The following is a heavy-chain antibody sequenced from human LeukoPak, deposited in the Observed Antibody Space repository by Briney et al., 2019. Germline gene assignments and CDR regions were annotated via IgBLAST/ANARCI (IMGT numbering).Heavy chain of an antibody. V-gene: IGHV3-11*01. D-gene: IGHD1-26*01. CDR3: AREARATPDF. CDR2: ITNSGDFV. CDR1: GFRFSGHY. Sequence: GSLRLSCAASGFRFSGHYMSWIRQAPGKGLEWISYITNSGDFVNYADSVKGRFTISRDNAKNSLYLQMNSLRAEDTAVYYCAREARATPDFWGQGTVVTVSS. J-gene: IGHJ4*02.